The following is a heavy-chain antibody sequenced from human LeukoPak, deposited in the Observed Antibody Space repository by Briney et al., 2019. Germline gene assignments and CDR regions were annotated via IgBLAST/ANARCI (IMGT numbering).Heavy chain of an antibody. CDR1: GYTFSSFG. D-gene: IGHD1-14*01. V-gene: IGHV1-18*01. CDR3: ARSPYNRDWFDP. J-gene: IGHJ5*02. CDR2: TSTYNGNT. Sequence: GASVKVSCKTSGYTFSSFGITWVRQAPGQGLEWMGWTSTYNGNTNYAQKIQGRVTMTTDTSTSTAYMELRSLRSDDTAVYYCARSPYNRDWFDPWGQGTLVIVSS.